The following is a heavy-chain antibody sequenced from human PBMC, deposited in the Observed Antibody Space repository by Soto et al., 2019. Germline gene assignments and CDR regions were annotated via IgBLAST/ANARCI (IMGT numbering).Heavy chain of an antibody. CDR1: GCTFSSYS. CDR2: ISSSSSYI. CDR3: ARGPDGFDP. Sequence: AWGSLRLSCAASGCTFSSYSMNLVRQAPGKGLEWVSSISSSSSYIYYADSVKGRFTISRDNAKNSLYLQMNSLRAEDTAVYYCARGPDGFDPWGQGTLVTVSS. J-gene: IGHJ5*02. V-gene: IGHV3-21*01.